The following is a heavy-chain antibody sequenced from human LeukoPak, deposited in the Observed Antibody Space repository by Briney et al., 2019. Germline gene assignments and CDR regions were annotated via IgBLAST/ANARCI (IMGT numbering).Heavy chain of an antibody. D-gene: IGHD3-3*01. CDR2: ISGSGGST. J-gene: IGHJ4*02. CDR3: ANKQGYDLWSGYLGGSYYFDY. Sequence: PGGSLRLSCAASGFTFSSYAMSWVRQAPGKGLEWVSAISGSGGSTYYADSVKGRFTISRDNSKNTLYLQMNSLRAEDTAVYYCANKQGYDLWSGYLGGSYYFDYWGEGTLVTVSS. V-gene: IGHV3-23*01. CDR1: GFTFSSYA.